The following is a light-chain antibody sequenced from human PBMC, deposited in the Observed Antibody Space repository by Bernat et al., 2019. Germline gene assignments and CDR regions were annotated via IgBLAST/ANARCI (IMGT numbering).Light chain of an antibody. CDR2: AAS. Sequence: EIVLTQSPGTLSLSPGERATLSCRASQSVSDNYLAWYQQKPGQAPRLLIYAASSRATGVPDRFSGSGSGTDFTLTISRLEPEDFAVYYCQQYGKSPPETFGQGTKVAIK. V-gene: IGKV3-20*01. CDR3: QQYGKSPPET. J-gene: IGKJ1*01. CDR1: QSVSDNY.